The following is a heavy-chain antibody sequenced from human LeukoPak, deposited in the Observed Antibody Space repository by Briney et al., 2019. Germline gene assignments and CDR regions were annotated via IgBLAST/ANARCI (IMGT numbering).Heavy chain of an antibody. CDR2: IYSRGGT. CDR3: ARGMRAVAGYFNH. CDR1: GFTVSSNY. Sequence: GGSLRLSCAASGFTVSSNYMSWVRQAPGKGLEWVSVIYSRGGTYYADSVKGRFTISRDNSKNTLYLQMNSLRAEDTAVYYCARGMRAVAGYFNHWGQGTLVTVSS. J-gene: IGHJ4*02. D-gene: IGHD6-19*01. V-gene: IGHV3-53*01.